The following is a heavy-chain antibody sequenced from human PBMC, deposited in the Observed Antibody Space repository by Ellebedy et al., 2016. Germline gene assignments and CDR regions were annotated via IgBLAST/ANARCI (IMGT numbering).Heavy chain of an antibody. D-gene: IGHD3-22*01. CDR1: GGTFSSYA. Sequence: ASVKVSCKASGGTFSSYAISWARQAPGQGLEWMGRIIPILGIANYAQKFQGRVTITADKSTSTAYMELSSLRSEDTAVYYCARDQYYYDSSGKGPYYYYYGMDVWGQGTTVTVSS. CDR2: IIPILGIA. V-gene: IGHV1-69*04. CDR3: ARDQYYYDSSGKGPYYYYYGMDV. J-gene: IGHJ6*02.